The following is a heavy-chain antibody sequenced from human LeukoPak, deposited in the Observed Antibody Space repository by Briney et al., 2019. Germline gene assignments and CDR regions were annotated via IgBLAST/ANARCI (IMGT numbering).Heavy chain of an antibody. J-gene: IGHJ4*02. D-gene: IGHD2-15*01. V-gene: IGHV3-66*01. Sequence: GGSLRLSCAASGFSVSNNYMTWVRQAPGKGLEWVSVIYSGGSTYYADSVKGRFTISRDNSKNTLYLQMNSLRAEDTAVYYCARVLRGSGSCFDYWGQGTLVTVSS. CDR2: IYSGGST. CDR1: GFSVSNNY. CDR3: ARVLRGSGSCFDY.